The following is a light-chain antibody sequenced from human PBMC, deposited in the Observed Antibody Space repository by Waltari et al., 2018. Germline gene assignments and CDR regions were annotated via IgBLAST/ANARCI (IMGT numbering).Light chain of an antibody. J-gene: IGLJ2*01. CDR3: SSYTSSSTLV. V-gene: IGLV2-14*01. CDR2: EVS. Sequence: SALTQPPSVSGSPGQSITISSTGTSRDVGGYTYDSCYQQHPGKPPKLMIYEVSEPPSGVSNRFSGSKSGNTASLTIPGLQAEDEADYYCSSYTSSSTLVFGGGTKLTVL. CDR1: SRDVGGYTY.